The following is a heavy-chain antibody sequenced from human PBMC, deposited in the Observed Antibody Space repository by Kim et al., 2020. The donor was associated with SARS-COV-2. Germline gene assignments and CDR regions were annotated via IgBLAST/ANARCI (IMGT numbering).Heavy chain of an antibody. D-gene: IGHD1-7*01. V-gene: IGHV3-9*01. J-gene: IGHJ6*03. CDR3: SKHGTTIAYYYMDL. Sequence: YAASVKGRFTISRDHAKNSLFLQMNSLRAEDTALYYCSKHGTTIAYYYMDLWGKGTAVPVSS.